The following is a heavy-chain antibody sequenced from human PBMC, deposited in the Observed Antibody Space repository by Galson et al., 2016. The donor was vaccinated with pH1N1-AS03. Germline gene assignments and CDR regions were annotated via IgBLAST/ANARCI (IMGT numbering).Heavy chain of an antibody. CDR3: ARGRLFDDSYYVLDV. V-gene: IGHV3-30*09. J-gene: IGHJ6*02. CDR1: GFTFTDFA. CDR2: ISFESSNK. Sequence: SLRLSCATSGFTFTDFAVSWVRQAPGKGLEWVSVISFESSNKRYADSVEGRLVISRDNSNNIVYVQMKSLRSEETAVYYCARGRLFDDSYYVLDVWGQGTTVIVSS. D-gene: IGHD3-9*01.